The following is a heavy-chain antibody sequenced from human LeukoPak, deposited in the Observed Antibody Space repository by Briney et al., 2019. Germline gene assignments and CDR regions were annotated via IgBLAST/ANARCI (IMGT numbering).Heavy chain of an antibody. CDR3: ARGTVVVVAGTDWFDP. V-gene: IGHV1-69*04. CDR1: GGTFSSYA. D-gene: IGHD2-15*01. J-gene: IGHJ5*02. Sequence: SVKVSCKASGGTFSSYAISWVRQAPGQGLEWMGRIIPILGIANYAQKFQGRVTITADKSTSTAYMELSSLRSEDTAVYYCARGTVVVVAGTDWFDPWGQGTLVTVSS. CDR2: IIPILGIA.